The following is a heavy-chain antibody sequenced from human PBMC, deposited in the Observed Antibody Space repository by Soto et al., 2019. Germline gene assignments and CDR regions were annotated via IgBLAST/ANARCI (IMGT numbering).Heavy chain of an antibody. J-gene: IGHJ6*03. Sequence: PSETLSLTSTVSGGSISSYYWSWIRQPPGKGQEWIGYIYYSGSTNYNPSLKSRVTISVDTSKNQFSLKLSSVTASVTAVYYCARAKYYYYYLDVWGKGTTVSV. CDR3: ARAKYYYYYLDV. V-gene: IGHV4-59*01. CDR2: IYYSGST. CDR1: GGSISSYY.